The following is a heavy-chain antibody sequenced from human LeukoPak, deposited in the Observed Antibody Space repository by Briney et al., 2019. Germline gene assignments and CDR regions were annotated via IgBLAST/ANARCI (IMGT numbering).Heavy chain of an antibody. CDR1: GYSFTSYW. J-gene: IGHJ5*02. CDR2: IYPGDSDT. Sequence: GESLKISCKGSGYSFTSYWIGWVRQMPGKGLEWMGIIYPGDSDTRYGPSFQGQVTISADKSISTAYLQWSSLKASDTAMYYCARRRYSSSSYYRYNWFDPWGQGTLVTVSS. D-gene: IGHD6-6*01. V-gene: IGHV5-51*01. CDR3: ARRRYSSSSYYRYNWFDP.